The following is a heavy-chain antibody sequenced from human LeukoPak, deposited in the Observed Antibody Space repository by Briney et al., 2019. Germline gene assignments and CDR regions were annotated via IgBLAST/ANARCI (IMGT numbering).Heavy chain of an antibody. CDR1: GYTFTSYY. V-gene: IGHV1-18*04. J-gene: IGHJ6*02. D-gene: IGHD3-10*01. CDR3: ARVHQVRGGTYYYYGMDV. Sequence: GASVKVSCKASGYTFTSYYMHWVRQAPGQGLEWMGWISTYNGNTNYAQKLQGRVTMTTDTSTSTAYMELRSLRSDDTAVYYCARVHQVRGGTYYYYGMDVWGQGTTVTVSS. CDR2: ISTYNGNT.